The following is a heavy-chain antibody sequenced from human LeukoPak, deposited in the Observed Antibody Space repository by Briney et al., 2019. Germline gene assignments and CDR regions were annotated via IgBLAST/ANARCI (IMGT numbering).Heavy chain of an antibody. CDR3: ARVFRVAATGRYFDY. CDR1: GYTFASYD. J-gene: IGHJ4*02. Sequence: ASVKVSCTASGYTFASYDINWVRQATGQGLEWMRWMNPNSGNTGYAQKFQGRVTMTRNTSITTAYMELSSLRSEDTAVYYCARVFRVAATGRYFDYWGQGTLVTVSS. CDR2: MNPNSGNT. V-gene: IGHV1-8*01. D-gene: IGHD6-13*01.